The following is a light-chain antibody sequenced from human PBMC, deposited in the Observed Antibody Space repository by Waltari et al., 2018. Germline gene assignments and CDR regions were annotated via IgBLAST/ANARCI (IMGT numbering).Light chain of an antibody. CDR2: SYD. CDR3: AVWDDTLNGRV. Sequence: QSVVTQPPPASGTPGQRVTISCSGSNSNIGSNAVNWYQQLPGTAPKLLIFSYDQRPSGVPDRFSGSRSGTSASLAITGLQSEDEADYYCAVWDDTLNGRVFGGGTKLTVL. CDR1: NSNIGSNA. V-gene: IGLV1-44*01. J-gene: IGLJ2*01.